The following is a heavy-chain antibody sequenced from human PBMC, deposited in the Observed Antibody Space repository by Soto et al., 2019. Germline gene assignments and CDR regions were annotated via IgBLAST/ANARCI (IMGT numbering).Heavy chain of an antibody. Sequence: GGSLRLSCAASGFTFSSYAMSWVRQAPGKGLEWVSAISGSGGSTYYADSVKGRFTISRDNSKNTLYLQMNSLRAEDTVVYYCAKAKYYDSSGYSAVGYYYYGMDVWGQGTMVTVSS. CDR3: AKAKYYDSSGYSAVGYYYYGMDV. CDR1: GFTFSSYA. V-gene: IGHV3-23*01. CDR2: ISGSGGST. J-gene: IGHJ6*02. D-gene: IGHD3-22*01.